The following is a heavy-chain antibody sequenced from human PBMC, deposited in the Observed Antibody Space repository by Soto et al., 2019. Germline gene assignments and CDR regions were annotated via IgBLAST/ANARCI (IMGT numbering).Heavy chain of an antibody. CDR3: AREGGYWSSTSCYSDYGMDV. V-gene: IGHV1-8*01. Sequence: SVKVAWKASGYTLTGYDINLVRQATGQGLEWMGWMNPNSGNTGYAQKFQGRVTMTRNTSISTAYMELSSLRSEDTAVYYCAREGGYWSSTSCYSDYGMDVWGQGTTVTVSS. CDR2: MNPNSGNT. CDR1: GYTLTGYD. J-gene: IGHJ6*02. D-gene: IGHD2-2*01.